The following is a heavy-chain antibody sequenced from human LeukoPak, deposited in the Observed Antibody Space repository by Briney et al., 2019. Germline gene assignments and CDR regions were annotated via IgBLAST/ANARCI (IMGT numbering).Heavy chain of an antibody. CDR1: GFTFSSYW. Sequence: GGSLRLSCAASGFTFSSYWMSWVRQAPGKGLEWVANIKQDGSNKYYADSVKGRFTISRDNSKNTLYLQMNSLRAEDTAVYYCARGGNPYYYDSSGYALDYWGQGTLVTVSS. CDR2: IKQDGSNK. CDR3: ARGGNPYYYDSSGYALDY. J-gene: IGHJ4*02. D-gene: IGHD3-22*01. V-gene: IGHV3-7*01.